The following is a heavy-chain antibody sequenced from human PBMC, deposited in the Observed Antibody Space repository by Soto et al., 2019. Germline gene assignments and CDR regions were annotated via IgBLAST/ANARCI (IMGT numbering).Heavy chain of an antibody. CDR1: GISLTNSGVG. CDR3: AQMDFDLYGMDV. D-gene: IGHD3-9*01. J-gene: IGHJ6*02. V-gene: IGHV2-5*02. Sequence: QITLTESGPTVVKPTQTLTLTCTFSGISLTNSGVGVSWIRQPPGKALEWLAVIYWDDAKHFSPSQKSRLTITKDTSKNQVVLTMTNMDSVDTATYFCAQMDFDLYGMDVWGQGTTVIVSS. CDR2: IYWDDAK.